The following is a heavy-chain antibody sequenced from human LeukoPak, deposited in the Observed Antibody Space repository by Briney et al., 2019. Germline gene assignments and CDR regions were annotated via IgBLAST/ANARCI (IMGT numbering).Heavy chain of an antibody. D-gene: IGHD6-6*01. J-gene: IGHJ4*02. CDR1: GGSFSGYY. CDR3: ARGPKYSSSYYFDY. CDR2: INHSGST. Sequence: SETLSLTCAVYGGSFSGYYWSWIRQPPGKGLEWIGEINHSGSTNYNPSLKSRVTISVDTSKNQFSLKLSPVTAADTAVYYCARGPKYSSSYYFDYWGQGTLVTVSS. V-gene: IGHV4-34*01.